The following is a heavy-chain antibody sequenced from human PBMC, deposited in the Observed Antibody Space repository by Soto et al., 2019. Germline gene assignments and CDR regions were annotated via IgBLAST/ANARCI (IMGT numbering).Heavy chain of an antibody. V-gene: IGHV3-49*03. CDR1: GFTFGDYA. D-gene: IGHD4-17*01. Sequence: GGSLRLSCTASGFTFGDYAMSWFRQAPGKGLEWVGFIRSKAYGGTTEYAASVKGRFTISRDDSKSIAYLQMNSLKTEDTAVYYCTANDYGDDGGGYYYYYYMDVWGKGTTVTVSS. J-gene: IGHJ6*03. CDR2: IRSKAYGGTT. CDR3: TANDYGDDGGGYYYYYYMDV.